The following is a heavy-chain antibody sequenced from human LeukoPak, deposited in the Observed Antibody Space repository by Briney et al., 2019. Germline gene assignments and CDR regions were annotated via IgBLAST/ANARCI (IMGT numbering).Heavy chain of an antibody. Sequence: SETLSLTCTVSGGSISSSSYYWGWIRQPPGKGLGWIGSIYYSGSTYYSPSLKSRVTISVDTSKNQFSLKLSSVTAADTAVYYCASGHYDNSGYLDYWGQGTLVTVSS. CDR1: GGSISSSSYY. J-gene: IGHJ4*02. D-gene: IGHD3-22*01. CDR2: IYYSGST. V-gene: IGHV4-39*01. CDR3: ASGHYDNSGYLDY.